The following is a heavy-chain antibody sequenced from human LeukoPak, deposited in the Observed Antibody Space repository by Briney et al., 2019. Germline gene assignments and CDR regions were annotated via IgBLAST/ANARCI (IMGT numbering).Heavy chain of an antibody. CDR2: INHSGST. J-gene: IGHJ3*02. D-gene: IGHD6-13*01. CDR1: GGSFSGYY. V-gene: IGHV4-34*01. Sequence: PSETLSLTCAVYGGSFSGYYWSWLRQPPGKGLEWIGEINHSGSTNYNPSLKSRVTISVDTSKNQFSLKLSSVTAADTAVYYCARGDSSWAKKGRPFDIWGQGTMVTVSS. CDR3: ARGDSSWAKKGRPFDI.